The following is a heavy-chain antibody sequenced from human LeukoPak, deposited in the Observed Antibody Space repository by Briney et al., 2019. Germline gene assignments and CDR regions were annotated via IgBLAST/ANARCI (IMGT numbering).Heavy chain of an antibody. J-gene: IGHJ4*02. D-gene: IGHD6-13*01. CDR3: ARHFSSDSGWYFHFDY. V-gene: IGHV4-34*01. CDR2: INHSGST. CDR1: GGSFSGYY. Sequence: PSETLSLTCAVYGGSFSGYYWSWIRQPPGKGLEWIGEINHSGSTNYNPSLKSRVTISVDTSKNQFSLKPSSVTAADTAVYYCARHFSSDSGWYFHFDYWGQGTLVTVSS.